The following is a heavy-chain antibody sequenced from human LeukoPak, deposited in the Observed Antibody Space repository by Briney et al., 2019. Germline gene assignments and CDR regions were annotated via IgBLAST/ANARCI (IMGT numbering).Heavy chain of an antibody. J-gene: IGHJ3*02. CDR2: LYSSEST. CDR1: GGSISRSDYS. V-gene: IGHV4-39*01. Sequence: SETLSLTCSVSGGSISRSDYSWGWLRQPPGKGLEWIRTLYSSESTYYNSALKSLVTVSVDTSKNQFSLRLRSVTAADTAVYYCARQGSGPLTGLDIWGQGTMVTVSS. CDR3: ARQGSGPLTGLDI. D-gene: IGHD3-9*01.